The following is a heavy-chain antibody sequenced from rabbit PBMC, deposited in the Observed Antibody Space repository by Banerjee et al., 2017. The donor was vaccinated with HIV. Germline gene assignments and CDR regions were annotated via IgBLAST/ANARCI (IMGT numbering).Heavy chain of an antibody. V-gene: IGHV1S45*01. D-gene: IGHD4-2*01. CDR1: GFSFTSYY. CDR2: IYTSSGST. CDR3: ARDEAYDGACAFNL. Sequence: QEQLVESGGDLVKPGASLTLTCTASGFSFTSYYMCWVRQAPGKGLEWIGGIYTSSGSTYYANWAKGRFTISKTSSTTVTLQMTSLTAADTATYFCARDEAYDGACAFNLWGQGTLVTVS. J-gene: IGHJ4*01.